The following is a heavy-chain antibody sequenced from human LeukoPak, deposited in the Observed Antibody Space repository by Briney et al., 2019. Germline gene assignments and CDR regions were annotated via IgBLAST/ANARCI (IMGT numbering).Heavy chain of an antibody. CDR1: GGSISSGGYY. J-gene: IGHJ4*02. Sequence: PSQTLSLTCTVSGGSISSGGYYWSWIRQPPGEGLEWIGYIYYSGSTYYHPSLKSRVTISLDTFKNQFSLKLSSVTAADTAVYYCARVTTVTTSFHFDYWGQGTLVTVSS. CDR3: ARVTTVTTSFHFDY. D-gene: IGHD4-17*01. V-gene: IGHV4-30-4*01. CDR2: IYYSGST.